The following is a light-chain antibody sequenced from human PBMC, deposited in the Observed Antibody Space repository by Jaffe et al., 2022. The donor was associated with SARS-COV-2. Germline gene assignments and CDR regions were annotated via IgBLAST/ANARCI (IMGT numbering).Light chain of an antibody. Sequence: DIQLTQSPSFLSASVGDRVTITCRASQGISSYLAWYQQKPGKAPELLIYAASTLQSGVPSRFSGSGSGTAFTLTIKSLQPEDFASYYCQQLNSYPLTFGGGTKVEIE. CDR3: QQLNSYPLT. CDR1: QGISSY. J-gene: IGKJ4*01. CDR2: AAS. V-gene: IGKV1-9*01.